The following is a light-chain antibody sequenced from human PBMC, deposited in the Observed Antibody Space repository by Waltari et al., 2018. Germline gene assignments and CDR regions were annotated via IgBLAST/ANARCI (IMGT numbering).Light chain of an antibody. CDR2: GAS. J-gene: IGKJ5*01. V-gene: IGKV3-15*01. Sequence: EVVMTQSPATLSVSPGERVTLSCRASQSVGYNLAWFQQQPGQAHRLLIYGASTRATDIPDSFSGSGSGTAFTLTISSLQSEDFANYYCQQYNHWQITFGQGTRL. CDR3: QQYNHWQIT. CDR1: QSVGYN.